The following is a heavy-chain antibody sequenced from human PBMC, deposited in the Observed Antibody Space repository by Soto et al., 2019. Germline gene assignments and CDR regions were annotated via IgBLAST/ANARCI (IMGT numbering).Heavy chain of an antibody. CDR2: IIPILGTA. CDR3: ASDIVVVPAYYYGMDV. D-gene: IGHD2-2*01. J-gene: IGHJ6*02. V-gene: IGHV1-69*06. Sequence: QVQLVQSGAEVKKPGSSVKVSCKASGGTFSSYAISWVRHAPGQGLEWMGGIIPILGTANYAQKFQGRVTITADKSTSTAYMELSRLRSEDTAVYYCASDIVVVPAYYYGMDVWGQGTTVTVSS. CDR1: GGTFSSYA.